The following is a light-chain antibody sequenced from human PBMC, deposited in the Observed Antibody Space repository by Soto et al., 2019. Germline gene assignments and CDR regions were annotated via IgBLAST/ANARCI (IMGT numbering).Light chain of an antibody. CDR1: SSNIGAGYD. Sequence: QPVLTQPPSVSGAPGQRVTISCTGSSSNIGAGYDVHWYQQLPGTAPKLLIYGNSNRPSGVPDRFSGSKSGTSASLAITELQAEDEADYYCQSYDSSLSVVFGGGTKLTVL. CDR2: GNS. CDR3: QSYDSSLSVV. V-gene: IGLV1-40*01. J-gene: IGLJ2*01.